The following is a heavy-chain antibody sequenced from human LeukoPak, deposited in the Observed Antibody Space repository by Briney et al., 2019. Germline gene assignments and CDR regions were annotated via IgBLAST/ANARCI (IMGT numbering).Heavy chain of an antibody. J-gene: IGHJ3*02. Sequence: PGGSLRLSCAASGFTFSSYGMSWVRQAPGKGLEWVSAISGSGGSTYYADSVKGRFTISRDNSKNTLYLQMNSLRAEDTAVYYCAKVIWVGELFGAFDIWGQGTMVTVSS. CDR2: ISGSGGST. CDR3: AKVIWVGELFGAFDI. V-gene: IGHV3-23*01. CDR1: GFTFSSYG. D-gene: IGHD3-10*01.